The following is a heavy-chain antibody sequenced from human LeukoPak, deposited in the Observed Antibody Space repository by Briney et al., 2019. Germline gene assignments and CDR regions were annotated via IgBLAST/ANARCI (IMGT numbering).Heavy chain of an antibody. CDR3: ARDRGGSYYYGSGSYSHYMDV. CDR1: GFTFSSYG. D-gene: IGHD3-10*01. V-gene: IGHV3-33*07. J-gene: IGHJ6*03. Sequence: GGSLRLSCAASGFTFSSYGMYWVRQAPGKGLVWVAFISCDGSNKYYADSVRGRFTISRDNAKNSLYLQMNSLRAEDTAVYYCARDRGGSYYYGSGSYSHYMDVWGKGTTVTISS. CDR2: ISCDGSNK.